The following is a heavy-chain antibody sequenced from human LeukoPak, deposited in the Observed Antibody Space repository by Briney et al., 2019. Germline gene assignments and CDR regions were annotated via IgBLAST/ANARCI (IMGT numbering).Heavy chain of an antibody. CDR2: IYYSGST. CDR3: ARRRMVRGGDYFDY. D-gene: IGHD3-10*01. CDR1: GGSISSGGYY. Sequence: SETLSLTCTVSGGSISSGGYYWSWIRQHPGKGLEWIGYIYYSGSTYYNPSLKSRVTISVDTSKNQFSLKLSSVTAADTAVYYCARRRMVRGGDYFDYWGQGTLVTVSS. J-gene: IGHJ4*02. V-gene: IGHV4-31*03.